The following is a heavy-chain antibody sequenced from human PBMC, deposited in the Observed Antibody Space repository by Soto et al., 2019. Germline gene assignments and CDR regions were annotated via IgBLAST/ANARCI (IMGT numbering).Heavy chain of an antibody. CDR2: IYYSGST. D-gene: IGHD5-18*01. CDR3: ARSGYSYGPNPLLY. CDR1: GGSISSGGYY. V-gene: IGHV4-31*03. Sequence: QVQLQESGPGLVKPSQTLSLTCTVSGGSISSGGYYWSWIRQHPGKGLEWIGYIYYSGSTYYHPALKSRVTISVDTSKNQCSLKLSSVTAADTAVYYCARSGYSYGPNPLLYWGQGTLVTVSS. J-gene: IGHJ4*02.